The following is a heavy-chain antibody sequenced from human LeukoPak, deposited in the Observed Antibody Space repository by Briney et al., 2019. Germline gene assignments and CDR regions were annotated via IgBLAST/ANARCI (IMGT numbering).Heavy chain of an antibody. J-gene: IGHJ5*02. CDR2: IYTSGST. CDR3: ARVLRYSSSSRWFDP. CDR1: GGSISSYY. D-gene: IGHD6-6*01. Sequence: PSETLSLTCTASGGSISSYYWSWIRQPAGKGLEWIGRIYTSGSTNYNPSLKSRVTMSVDTSKNQFSLKLSSVTAADTAVYYCARVLRYSSSSRWFDPWGQGTLVTVSS. V-gene: IGHV4-4*07.